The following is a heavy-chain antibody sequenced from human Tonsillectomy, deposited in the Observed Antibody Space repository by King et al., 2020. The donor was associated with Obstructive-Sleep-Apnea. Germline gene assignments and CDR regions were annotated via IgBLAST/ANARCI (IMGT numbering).Heavy chain of an antibody. CDR2: IYYSGST. Sequence: QLQESGPGLVKPSQTLSLTCTVSGGSISSGDYYCSWIRQPPGKGLEWIGYIYYSGSTYYNPSLKSRVTISVDTSKNQFSLKLSSVTAADTAVYYCARFGSYGPGSYWPTDYWGQGTLVTVSS. CDR3: ARFGSYGPGSYWPTDY. CDR1: GGSISSGDYY. V-gene: IGHV4-30-4*01. D-gene: IGHD3-10*01. J-gene: IGHJ4*02.